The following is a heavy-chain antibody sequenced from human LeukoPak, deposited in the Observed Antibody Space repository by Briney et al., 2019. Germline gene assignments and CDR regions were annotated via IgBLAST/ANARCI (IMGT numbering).Heavy chain of an antibody. CDR1: GFTFSSYA. CDR2: ISGSGGST. V-gene: IGHV3-23*01. J-gene: IGHJ4*02. D-gene: IGHD3-22*01. CDR3: ARDGATFYYDSSGYSDY. Sequence: PGGSLRLSCAASGFTFSSYAMSWVRQAPGKGLEWVSAISGSGGSTYYADSVKGRFTISRDNAKNSLYLQMNSLRAEDTAVYYCARDGATFYYDSSGYSDYWGQGTLVTVSS.